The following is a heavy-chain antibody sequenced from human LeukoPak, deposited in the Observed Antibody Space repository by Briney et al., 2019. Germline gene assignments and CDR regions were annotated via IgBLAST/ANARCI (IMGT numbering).Heavy chain of an antibody. Sequence: PGGSLRLSCAASGFTFSSYEMNWVRQAPGKGLEWVSYISSSGSTIYYADSVKGRFTISRDNAKNSLYLQMNSLRAEDTAVYYCARELSTVTPFGYYYYYGMDVWGQGTTVTVSS. CDR2: ISSSGSTI. V-gene: IGHV3-48*03. CDR3: ARELSTVTPFGYYYYYGMDV. J-gene: IGHJ6*02. CDR1: GFTFSSYE. D-gene: IGHD4-17*01.